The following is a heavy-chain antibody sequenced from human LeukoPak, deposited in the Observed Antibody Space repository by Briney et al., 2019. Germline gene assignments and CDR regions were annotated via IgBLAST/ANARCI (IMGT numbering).Heavy chain of an antibody. Sequence: PSETLSLTCTVSGGSISSSLYHWGWIRQSPGKKLEWLGSIYYTGTTHYNPSLKSRVTISVDTSKNQFSLNLSSVTAADTAVYYCARQEIGLRSFDPWGQGTLVTVSS. CDR1: GGSISSSLYH. J-gene: IGHJ5*02. CDR2: IYYTGTT. V-gene: IGHV4-39*01. D-gene: IGHD3/OR15-3a*01. CDR3: ARQEIGLRSFDP.